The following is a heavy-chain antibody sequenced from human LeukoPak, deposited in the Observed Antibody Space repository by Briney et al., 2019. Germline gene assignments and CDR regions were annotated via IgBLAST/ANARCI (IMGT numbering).Heavy chain of an antibody. V-gene: IGHV3-23*01. CDR1: GFTFPGHT. CDR2: IGGRDDRT. D-gene: IGHD6-19*01. CDR3: AKGSGSGWYGWFAP. Sequence: GGSLTLSCATSGFTFPGHTMTWLRQAPGKGLEWVSIIGGRDDRTYYADSVKGRFTISRDNSKNTFYLQMNTLRADDTAVYYCAKGSGSGWYGWFAPWGQGTLVTVSS. J-gene: IGHJ5*02.